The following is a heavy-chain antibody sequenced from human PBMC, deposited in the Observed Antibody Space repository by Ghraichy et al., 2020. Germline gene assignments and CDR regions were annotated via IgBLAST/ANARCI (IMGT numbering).Heavy chain of an antibody. V-gene: IGHV1-24*01. J-gene: IGHJ6*02. D-gene: IGHD6-13*01. CDR2: SDPEDGEA. Sequence: ASVKVSCKVSGYTLNELSMHWVRQAPGKGLEWMGGSDPEDGEAIYAQKFQGRVTMTEDTSTDTAYMELSSLRSEDTAVYYCASLRVTAGIDDVYSYYGSDVWGQGTTVTVSS. CDR1: GYTLNELS. CDR3: ASLRVTAGIDDVYSYYGSDV.